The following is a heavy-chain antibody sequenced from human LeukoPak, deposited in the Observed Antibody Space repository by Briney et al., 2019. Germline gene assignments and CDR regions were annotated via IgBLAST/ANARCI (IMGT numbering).Heavy chain of an antibody. J-gene: IGHJ4*02. D-gene: IGHD1-7*01. V-gene: IGHV4-59*01. CDR1: GGSISTYY. CDR2: VDYSGST. Sequence: SETLSLTCTVSGGSISTYYWSWIRQPPGKGLEWIGYVDYSGSTNYSPSLKSRVTISIDTSKKQFSLKLSSATAADTAVYYCARDFDGNYYFHYWGQGTLVTVSS. CDR3: ARDFDGNYYFHY.